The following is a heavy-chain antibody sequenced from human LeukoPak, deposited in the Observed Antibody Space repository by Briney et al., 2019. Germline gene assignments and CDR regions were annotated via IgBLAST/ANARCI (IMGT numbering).Heavy chain of an antibody. Sequence: PSETLSLTCTVSGDSIGAYYWSWIRQPAGKGLEWIGRIYKSMYSGGSTDYNPSLKGRVTMSVDTSKNQLSLKLSSLTAADTAVYDCVRDPTTVTTFFDLWGQGTLVTVSS. D-gene: IGHD4-17*01. V-gene: IGHV4-4*07. CDR1: GDSIGAYY. CDR3: VRDPTTVTTFFDL. CDR2: IYKSMYSGGST. J-gene: IGHJ5*01.